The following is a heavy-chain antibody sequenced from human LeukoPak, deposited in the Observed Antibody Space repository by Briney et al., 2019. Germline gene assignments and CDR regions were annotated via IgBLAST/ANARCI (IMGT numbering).Heavy chain of an antibody. D-gene: IGHD2-2*01. Sequence: SETLSLTCTVSGGSISSHYWSWIRQPPGKGLEWIGYIYYSGSTNYNPSLESRVTISVDTSKNQFSLKLSSVTAADTAVYYCARVIVVVPAAVNWFDPWGQGTLVTVSS. J-gene: IGHJ5*02. CDR2: IYYSGST. V-gene: IGHV4-59*11. CDR1: GGSISSHY. CDR3: ARVIVVVPAAVNWFDP.